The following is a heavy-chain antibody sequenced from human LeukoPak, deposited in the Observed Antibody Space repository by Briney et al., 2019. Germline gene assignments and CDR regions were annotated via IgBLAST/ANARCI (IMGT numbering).Heavy chain of an antibody. CDR3: ARVTPTDYGDYTNWFDP. Sequence: PSETLSLTCKVSGGSINNYYWSWIRQPPGKGLEWIGYIYYSGSTNYNPSLKSRVTISVDTSKNQFSLKLSSVTAADTAVYYCARVTPTDYGDYTNWFDPWGQGTLVTVSS. J-gene: IGHJ5*02. CDR2: IYYSGST. D-gene: IGHD4-17*01. V-gene: IGHV4-59*01. CDR1: GGSINNYY.